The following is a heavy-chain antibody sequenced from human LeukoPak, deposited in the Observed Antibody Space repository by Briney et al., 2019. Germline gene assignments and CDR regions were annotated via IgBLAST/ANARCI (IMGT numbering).Heavy chain of an antibody. CDR3: APYYYGSGSYPTIDY. Sequence: SVKVSCKASGGTFSSYAISWVRQAPGQGLEWMGGIIPIFGTANYAQKFQGRVTITADESTSTAYMELSSLRSEDTAVYYCAPYYYGSGSYPTIDYWGQGTLVTVSS. V-gene: IGHV1-69*01. CDR2: IIPIFGTA. CDR1: GGTFSSYA. J-gene: IGHJ4*02. D-gene: IGHD3-10*01.